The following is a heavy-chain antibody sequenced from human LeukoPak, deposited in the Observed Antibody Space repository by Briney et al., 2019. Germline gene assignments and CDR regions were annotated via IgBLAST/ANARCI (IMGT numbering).Heavy chain of an antibody. Sequence: ASVKVSCKASGYTFTGYYMHWVRQAPGQGLELMGRINPNSGGTNYAQKFQGRVTMTRDTSISTAYMELSRLRSDDTAVYYCARAKRSNTNWFDPWGQETLVTVSS. V-gene: IGHV1-2*06. CDR3: ARAKRSNTNWFDP. CDR1: GYTFTGYY. D-gene: IGHD6-13*01. CDR2: INPNSGGT. J-gene: IGHJ5*02.